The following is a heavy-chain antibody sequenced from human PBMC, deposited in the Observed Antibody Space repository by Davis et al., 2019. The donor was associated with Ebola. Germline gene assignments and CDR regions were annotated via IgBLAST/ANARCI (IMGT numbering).Heavy chain of an antibody. CDR1: GGTFSSYA. Sequence: SVKVSCKASGGTFSSYAISWVRQAPGQGLDWTGGIIPVPRVPKYAQDFQGRVTITADESTSTAYMELSSLRSEDTAMYYCARDRYSDGSGYFFEQSHWGQGTLVTVSS. CDR2: IIPVPRVP. CDR3: ARDRYSDGSGYFFEQSH. V-gene: IGHV1-69*10. D-gene: IGHD3-22*01. J-gene: IGHJ4*02.